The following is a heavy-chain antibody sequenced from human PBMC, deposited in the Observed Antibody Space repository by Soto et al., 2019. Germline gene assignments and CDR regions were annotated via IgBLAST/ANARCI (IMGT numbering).Heavy chain of an antibody. CDR3: ARPFQSWPGGWYFDL. J-gene: IGHJ2*01. Sequence: QVQLVQSGAEVKKPGSSVKVSCKASGGTFSSYSINWVRQAPGQGLEWMGGIIPIFGTANSAQKFQGRVTLTADESTSTAHMELNSLRNEDTAVYYCARPFQSWPGGWYFDLWGRGTLVTGSS. V-gene: IGHV1-69*01. CDR1: GGTFSSYS. CDR2: IIPIFGTA. D-gene: IGHD3-16*01.